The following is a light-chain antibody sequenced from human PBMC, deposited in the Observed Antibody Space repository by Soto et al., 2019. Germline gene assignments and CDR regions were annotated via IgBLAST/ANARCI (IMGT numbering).Light chain of an antibody. V-gene: IGKV1-5*01. CDR3: QQYNSYRT. CDR2: DAS. J-gene: IGKJ1*01. Sequence: DRQMTQSPATLSASVGDRVTITCRARESISIWLAWYQQKPGKAPKLLICDASILESGVPSRFSGSGSGTEFTLTISSLQTDDSATYYCQQYNSYRTLGQGTKVDIK. CDR1: ESISIW.